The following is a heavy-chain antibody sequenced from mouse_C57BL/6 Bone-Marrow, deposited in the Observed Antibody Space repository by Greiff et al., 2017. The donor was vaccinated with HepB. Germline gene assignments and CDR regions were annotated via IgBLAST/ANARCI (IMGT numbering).Heavy chain of an antibody. CDR1: GYSFTGYY. Sequence: EVQLQQSGPELVKPGASVKISCKASGYSFTGYYMNWVKQSPEKSLEWIGEINPSTGGTTYNQKFKAKATLTVDKSSSTAYMQLKSLTSEDSAVYYCARLDYYYGSSWGYWGQGTTLTVSS. J-gene: IGHJ2*01. CDR2: INPSTGGT. D-gene: IGHD1-1*01. CDR3: ARLDYYYGSSWGY. V-gene: IGHV1-42*01.